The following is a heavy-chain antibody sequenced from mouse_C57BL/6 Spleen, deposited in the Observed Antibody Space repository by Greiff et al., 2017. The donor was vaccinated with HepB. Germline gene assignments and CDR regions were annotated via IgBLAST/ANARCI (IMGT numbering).Heavy chain of an antibody. J-gene: IGHJ2*01. D-gene: IGHD2-3*01. V-gene: IGHV3-5*01. Sequence: VQLQQSGPGLVKPSQTVFLTCTVTGISITTGNYRWSWIRQFPGNKLEWIGYIYYSGTITYNPSLTSRTTITRDTPKNQFFLEMNSLTAEDTATYYCARDGDDGYYVGLDYWGQGTTLTVSS. CDR1: GISITTGNYR. CDR2: IYYSGTI. CDR3: ARDGDDGYYVGLDY.